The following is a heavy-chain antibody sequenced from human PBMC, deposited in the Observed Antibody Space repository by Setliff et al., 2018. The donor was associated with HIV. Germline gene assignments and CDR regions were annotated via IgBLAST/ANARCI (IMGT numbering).Heavy chain of an antibody. V-gene: IGHV4-39*07. CDR2: LNASGRN. D-gene: IGHD4-17*01. CDR1: GASISSSSNS. CDR3: ARESPHGGDYTLTTYYMDV. J-gene: IGHJ6*03. Sequence: SETLSLTCSVSGASISSSSNSWGWIRPPPGKGLEWIESLNASGRNYYKSSLKSRVTISVDTSKNQFSLRVSSVTAADTAVYSCARESPHGGDYTLTTYYMDVWGKGTTVTVSS.